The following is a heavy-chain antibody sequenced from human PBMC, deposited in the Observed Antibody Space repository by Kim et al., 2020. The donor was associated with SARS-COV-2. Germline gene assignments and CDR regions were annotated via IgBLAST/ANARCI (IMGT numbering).Heavy chain of an antibody. CDR3: AKGAGGSPLRDAFDI. J-gene: IGHJ3*02. CDR1: GFTFSSYD. V-gene: IGHV3-23*01. Sequence: GGSLRLSCAASGFTFSSYDMSWVRQAPGKGLEWVSSISGSGGSTYYADSVKGRFTISRDNSKNTLYLQMNSLRAEDTAVYYCAKGAGGSPLRDAFDIWGQGTMVTVSS. CDR2: ISGSGGST. D-gene: IGHD5-12*01.